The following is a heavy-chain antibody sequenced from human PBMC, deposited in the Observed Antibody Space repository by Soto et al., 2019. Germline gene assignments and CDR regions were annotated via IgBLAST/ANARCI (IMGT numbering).Heavy chain of an antibody. Sequence: PGGSLRLSCAASGFTFSDYYMSWIRQAPGKGLEWVSYISSSGSTIYYADSVKGRFTISRDNAKNSLYLQMNSLRAEDTAVYYCARDHSSGWYGYLKHWGQGTMVTVSS. D-gene: IGHD6-19*01. CDR3: ARDHSSGWYGYLKH. J-gene: IGHJ1*01. CDR1: GFTFSDYY. V-gene: IGHV3-11*01. CDR2: ISSSGSTI.